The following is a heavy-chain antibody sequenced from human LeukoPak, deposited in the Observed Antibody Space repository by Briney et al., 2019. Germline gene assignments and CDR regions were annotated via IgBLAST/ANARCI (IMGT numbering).Heavy chain of an antibody. Sequence: SETLSLTCTVSGGSISSCYWSWIRQPPGKGLEWIGYIYYSGSTNYNPSLKSRVTISVDTSKNQFSLKLSSVTAADTAVYYCARAAFRRGVVIRADWFDPWGQGTLVTVSS. J-gene: IGHJ5*02. D-gene: IGHD3-22*01. CDR2: IYYSGST. V-gene: IGHV4-59*01. CDR1: GGSISSCY. CDR3: ARAAFRRGVVIRADWFDP.